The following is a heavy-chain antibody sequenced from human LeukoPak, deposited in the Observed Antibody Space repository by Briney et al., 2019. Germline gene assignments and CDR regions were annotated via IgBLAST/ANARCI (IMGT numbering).Heavy chain of an antibody. V-gene: IGHV4-59*01. D-gene: IGHD5-24*01. J-gene: IGHJ4*02. CDR1: GGSINSYY. CDR3: TRRCKDAYTLYCFDY. CDR2: MYYSGGT. Sequence: SQTLSLTCTVSGGSINSYYWSWIRQPPGKGLEWIGHMYYSGGTNYNPSLKSRVTISVDTSKNQFSLKLSSVTAADTAVYYCTRRCKDAYTLYCFDYWGQGTLVTVSS.